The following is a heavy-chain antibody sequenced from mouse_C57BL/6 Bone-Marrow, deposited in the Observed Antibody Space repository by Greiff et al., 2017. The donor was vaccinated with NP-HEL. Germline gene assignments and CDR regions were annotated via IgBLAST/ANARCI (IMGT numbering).Heavy chain of an antibody. CDR1: GYTFTNYW. V-gene: IGHV1-63*01. CDR2: IYPGGGYT. Sequence: QVQLQQSGAELVRPGTSVKMSCKASGYTFTNYWIGWAKQRPGHGLEWIGDIYPGGGYTNYNEKFKGKATLTADKSSSTAYMQFSSLTSEDSSIYYCARYPAKGYFDYWGHGTTLTVSS. CDR3: ARYPAKGYFDY. J-gene: IGHJ2*01.